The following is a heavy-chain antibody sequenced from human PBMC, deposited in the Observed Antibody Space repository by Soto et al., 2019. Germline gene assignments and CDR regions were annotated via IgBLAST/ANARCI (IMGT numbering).Heavy chain of an antibody. V-gene: IGHV3-53*01. CDR3: ARAGLFSYYFDY. J-gene: IGHJ4*02. CDR2: IYSGGST. Sequence: GSLRLSCAASGFTVSSNYMSWVRQAPGKGLEWVSVIYSGGSTYYADSVKGRFTISRDNSKNTLYLQMNSLRAEDTAVYYCARAGLFSYYFDYWGQGTLVTVSS. D-gene: IGHD2-21*01. CDR1: GFTVSSNY.